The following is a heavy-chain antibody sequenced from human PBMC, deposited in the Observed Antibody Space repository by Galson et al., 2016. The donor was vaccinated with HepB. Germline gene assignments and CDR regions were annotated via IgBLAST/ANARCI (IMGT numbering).Heavy chain of an antibody. J-gene: IGHJ4*02. D-gene: IGHD1/OR15-1a*01. CDR2: IRLLDSST. V-gene: IGHV5-51*01. CDR3: ATAMDGTFFFDY. CDR1: GHPYGDYW. Sequence: QSGAEVKKPGESLKISCEGSGHPYGDYWIGWARQMHGGGLEWMGLIRLLDSSTFYRPSFSGQVTISADRSISTAYLEWSSLKASDTAIYYCATAMDGTFFFDYWGQGALVTVSS.